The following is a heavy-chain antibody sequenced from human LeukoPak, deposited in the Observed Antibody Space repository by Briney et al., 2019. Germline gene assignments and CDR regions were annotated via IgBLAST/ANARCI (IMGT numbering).Heavy chain of an antibody. CDR1: GYSFTSYW. CDR3: ARRADFWSGYSYLAGFDP. J-gene: IGHJ5*02. D-gene: IGHD3-3*01. Sequence: PGESLKISCKGSGYSFTSYWIGWVRQMPEKGLEWMGIIYPGDSDTRYSPSFQGQVTISADKSISTAYLQWSSLKASDTAMYYCARRADFWSGYSYLAGFDPWGQGTLVTVSS. V-gene: IGHV5-51*01. CDR2: IYPGDSDT.